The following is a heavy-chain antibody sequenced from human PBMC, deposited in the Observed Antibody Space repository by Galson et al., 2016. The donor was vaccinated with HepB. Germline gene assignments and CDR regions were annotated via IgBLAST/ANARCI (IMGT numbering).Heavy chain of an antibody. V-gene: IGHV3-30*18. D-gene: IGHD4-17*01. CDR2: ISYDASNK. Sequence: SLRLSCAASGLTLSSYGMHWVRRAPGKGLEWVALISYDASNKYYADSVKGRFTISRDNSKSTLYLHMNSLRPEDTAMYYFAKGKGADYRDQYFYYYGMDGWGHGTSVTVSS. J-gene: IGHJ6*02. CDR1: GLTLSSYG. CDR3: AKGKGADYRDQYFYYYGMDG.